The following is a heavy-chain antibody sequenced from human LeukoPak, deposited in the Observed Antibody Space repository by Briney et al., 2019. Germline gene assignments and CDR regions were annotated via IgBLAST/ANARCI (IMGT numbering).Heavy chain of an antibody. Sequence: PGGSLRLSCAASGFTFSDHYMDWVRQAPGKGLEWVGRTRNKANSYTTEYAASVKGRFTISRDDSKSSLYLQMNSLKTEDTAVYYVVWEYMSSFNTWGQGTLVTVSS. CDR3: VWEYMSSFNT. J-gene: IGHJ5*02. D-gene: IGHD3-16*01. CDR2: TRNKANSYTT. V-gene: IGHV3-72*01. CDR1: GFTFSDHY.